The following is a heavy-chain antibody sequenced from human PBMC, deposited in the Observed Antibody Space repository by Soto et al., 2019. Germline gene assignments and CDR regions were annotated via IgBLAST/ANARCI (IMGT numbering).Heavy chain of an antibody. J-gene: IGHJ5*02. CDR3: ARPGKTRHWLDP. Sequence: SVTRRVVWGYFVDSCCRWIRKTPGKGLEWIGEINHSGSTNYNPSLKSRVTISVDRSKNQFSLKLSSVTAADTAVYYCARPGKTRHWLDPWGQGTLVTVSS. CDR1: WGYFVDSC. CDR2: INHSGST. V-gene: IGHV4-34*01.